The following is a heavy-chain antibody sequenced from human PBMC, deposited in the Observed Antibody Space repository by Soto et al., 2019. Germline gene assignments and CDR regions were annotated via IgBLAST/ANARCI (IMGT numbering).Heavy chain of an antibody. D-gene: IGHD3-22*01. CDR1: GFTFSSYG. J-gene: IGHJ4*02. CDR3: TITQPDRDSNGYLSVRAFAY. CDR2: IWYDGSNK. V-gene: IGHV3-33*01. Sequence: GGSLRLSCAASGFTFSSYGMHWVRQAPGKGLEWVAVIWYDGSNKYYADSVKGRFTISRDNSKNTLYLQMNSLRAEDTAVYYCTITQPDRDSNGYLSVRAFAYWGQGTLVTVSS.